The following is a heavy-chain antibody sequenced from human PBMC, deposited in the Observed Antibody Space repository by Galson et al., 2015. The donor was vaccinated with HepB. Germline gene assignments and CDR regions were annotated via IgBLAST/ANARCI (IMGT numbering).Heavy chain of an antibody. CDR3: AREKNFDILTGYRPYYLDY. CDR2: ISYDGNDK. J-gene: IGHJ4*02. V-gene: IGHV3-30-3*01. Sequence: SLRLSCAASGFTFTTYAMHWVRQAPGKGLEWVAVISYDGNDKYYADSVRGRFTISRDNSRNTLYLQMSSLRADDTAVYYCAREKNFDILTGYRPYYLDYWGQGTLVTVSS. D-gene: IGHD3-9*01. CDR1: GFTFTTYA.